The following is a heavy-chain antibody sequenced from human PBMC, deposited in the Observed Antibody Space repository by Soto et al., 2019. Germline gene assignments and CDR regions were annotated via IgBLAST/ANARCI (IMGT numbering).Heavy chain of an antibody. CDR3: AKVGFHYSYGYLFYY. D-gene: IGHD5-18*01. Sequence: EVQLLESGGGLVQPGGSLRLSCAASGFTFSTYAMTWVRQAPGKGLEWVSAISASGGSTYYADSVKGRFTISRDNSKNTLYLQMNSLRVEDTAVYYCAKVGFHYSYGYLFYYWGQGTLVTVSS. CDR1: GFTFSTYA. CDR2: ISASGGST. J-gene: IGHJ4*02. V-gene: IGHV3-23*01.